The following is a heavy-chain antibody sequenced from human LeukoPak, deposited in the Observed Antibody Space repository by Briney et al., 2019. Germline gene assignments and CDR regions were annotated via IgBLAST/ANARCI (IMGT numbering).Heavy chain of an antibody. Sequence: SETLSLTCTVSGGSISSGGYYWSRIRQHPGKGLEWIGYIYYSGSTYYNPSLKSRVTISVDTSKNQFSLKLSSVTAADTAVYYCARVRQLAGGRWFDPWGQGTLVTVSS. CDR3: ARVRQLAGGRWFDP. CDR2: IYYSGST. D-gene: IGHD6-6*01. CDR1: GGSISSGGYY. J-gene: IGHJ5*02. V-gene: IGHV4-31*03.